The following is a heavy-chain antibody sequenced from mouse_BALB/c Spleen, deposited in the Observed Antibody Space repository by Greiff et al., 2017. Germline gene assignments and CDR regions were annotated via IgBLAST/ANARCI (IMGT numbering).Heavy chain of an antibody. CDR2: ISYSGST. Sequence: EVQGVESGPGLVKPSQSLSLTCTVTGYSITSDYAWNWIRQFPGNKLEWMGYISYSGSTSYNPSLKSRISITRDTSKNQFFLQLNSVTTEDTATYYCARTDYYAMDYWGQGTSVTVSS. J-gene: IGHJ4*01. CDR1: GYSITSDYA. V-gene: IGHV3-2*02. CDR3: ARTDYYAMDY.